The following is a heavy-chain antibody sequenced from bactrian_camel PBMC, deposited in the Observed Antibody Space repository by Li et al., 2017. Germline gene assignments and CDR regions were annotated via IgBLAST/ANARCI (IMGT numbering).Heavy chain of an antibody. CDR2: IDSYGVT. CDR1: GYTDSSGC. D-gene: IGHD7*01. V-gene: IGHV3S26*01. CDR3: ATSI. J-gene: IGHJ4*01. Sequence: HVQLVESGGGSVQAGGSPRLSCAASGYTDSSGCMGWFRQAPGKEREGVATIDSYGVTNYADSMKGRFTISQDNAKNTLYLQMNSLKTEDTAVYYCATSIWGQGTQVTVS.